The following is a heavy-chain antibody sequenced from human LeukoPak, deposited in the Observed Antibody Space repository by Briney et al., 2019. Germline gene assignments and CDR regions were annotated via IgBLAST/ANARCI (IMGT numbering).Heavy chain of an antibody. V-gene: IGHV3-23*01. CDR1: GFTFSSYA. D-gene: IGHD3-10*01. CDR3: AKDRGPGFRSLTYMDV. CDR2: ISGSGGST. J-gene: IGHJ6*03. Sequence: GGSLRLSCAASGFTFSSYAMSWVRQAPGKGLEWVSAISGSGGSTYYADSVKGRFTISRDNSKNTLYLQMNSLRAEDTAVYYCAKDRGPGFRSLTYMDVWGKGTTVTVSS.